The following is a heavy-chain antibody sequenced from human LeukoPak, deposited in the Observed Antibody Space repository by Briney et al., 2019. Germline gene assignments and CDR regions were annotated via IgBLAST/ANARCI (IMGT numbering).Heavy chain of an antibody. J-gene: IGHJ6*02. CDR3: ARSNALWFGEHYYYYGMDV. V-gene: IGHV1-2*02. Sequence: ASVKVSCKASGYTFTDYYMHWVRQAPGQGLEWMGWINANSGGTNYAQKFQGRVTMTRDTSISTAYMELSRVRSDDTAVCYCARSNALWFGEHYYYYGMDVWGQGTTVTVSS. CDR1: GYTFTDYY. CDR2: INANSGGT. D-gene: IGHD3-10*01.